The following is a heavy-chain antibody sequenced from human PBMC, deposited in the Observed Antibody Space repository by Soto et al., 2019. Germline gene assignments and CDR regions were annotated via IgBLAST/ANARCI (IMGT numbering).Heavy chain of an antibody. J-gene: IGHJ5*02. CDR3: AKDFHWFDP. V-gene: IGHV3-21*04. CDR2: ISSSSSSI. CDR1: TFTFSTYS. Sequence: GGSLRLSCAASTFTFSTYSMYWVRQAPGKGLEWVSSISSSSSSIYYADSVKGRFTISRDNSKNTLYLQMNSLRAEDTAVYYCAKDFHWFDPWGQGTLVTVSS.